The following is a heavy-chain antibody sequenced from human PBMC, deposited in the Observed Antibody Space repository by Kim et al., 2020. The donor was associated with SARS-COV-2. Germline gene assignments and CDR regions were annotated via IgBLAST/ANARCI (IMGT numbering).Heavy chain of an antibody. D-gene: IGHD1-26*01. J-gene: IGHJ4*02. CDR3: ARERGGYDY. Sequence: GGSLRLSCVASGISFATYEMNWVRQAPGKGLEWISYISSSGTTIYYAYSVKGRFTISRDNAKNSLLLQMSPLSADDTAVYHCARERGGYDYWGQGTLVTVSS. CDR1: GISFATYE. V-gene: IGHV3-48*03. CDR2: ISSSGTTI.